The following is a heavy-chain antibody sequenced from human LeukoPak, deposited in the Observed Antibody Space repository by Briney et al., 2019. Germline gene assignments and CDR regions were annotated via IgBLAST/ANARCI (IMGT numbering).Heavy chain of an antibody. CDR2: ISWNSGSI. CDR3: AKDISIAVAGTIDY. V-gene: IGHV3-9*01. CDR1: RFTFDDYA. D-gene: IGHD6-19*01. J-gene: IGHJ4*02. Sequence: GGSLRLSCAASRFTFDDYAMHWVRQAPGKGLEWVSGISWNSGSIGYADSVKGRFTISRDNAKNSLYLQMNSLRAEDTALYYCAKDISIAVAGTIDYWGQGTLVTASS.